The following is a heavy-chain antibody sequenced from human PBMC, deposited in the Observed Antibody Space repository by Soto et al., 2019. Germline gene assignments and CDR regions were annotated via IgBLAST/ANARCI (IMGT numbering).Heavy chain of an antibody. CDR3: ARLFSRQIPHNYNWNLHP. Sequence: SETLSLTCTVSGGSINNYYWSWIRQPPGKGLGWIGYIHYSGRTNYNPSLESRLTISVDTSKNQFSLNLSSVTAADTAVYYCARLFSRQIPHNYNWNLHPCGTGSTVTVS. V-gene: IGHV4-59*08. CDR2: IHYSGRT. CDR1: GGSINNYY. D-gene: IGHD1-1*01. J-gene: IGHJ6*03.